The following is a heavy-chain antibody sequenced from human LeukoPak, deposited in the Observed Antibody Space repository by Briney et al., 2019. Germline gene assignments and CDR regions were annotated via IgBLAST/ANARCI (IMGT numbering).Heavy chain of an antibody. Sequence: ASVKVSCKASGYTFTGYYMHWGRQAPGQGLEWMGWINPNSGGTNYAQKFQGRVTMTRDTSISTAYMELSRLRSDDTAVYYCARDLHSMGIAAAGLYFQHWGQGTLVTVSS. CDR1: GYTFTGYY. V-gene: IGHV1-2*02. CDR2: INPNSGGT. D-gene: IGHD6-13*01. CDR3: ARDLHSMGIAAAGLYFQH. J-gene: IGHJ1*01.